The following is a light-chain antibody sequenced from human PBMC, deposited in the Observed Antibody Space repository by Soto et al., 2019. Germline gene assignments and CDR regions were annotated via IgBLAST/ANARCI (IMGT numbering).Light chain of an antibody. CDR1: QSVSTY. CDR3: QQRSNWPLT. Sequence: EIVLSQSPATLSLSPGERATLSCRASQSVSTYLAWYQHNPGQAPRLLIYDASNRATGIPARFSGSGSGTDFTLTISSLEPEDFAVYYCQQRSNWPLTFGPGTKVDIK. J-gene: IGKJ3*01. CDR2: DAS. V-gene: IGKV3-11*01.